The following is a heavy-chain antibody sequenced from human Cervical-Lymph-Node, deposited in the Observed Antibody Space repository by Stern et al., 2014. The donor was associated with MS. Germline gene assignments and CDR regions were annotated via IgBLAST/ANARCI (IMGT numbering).Heavy chain of an antibody. Sequence: VQLVESGAEVKKPGESLKISCKGSGYNFTSYWIGWVRQMPGKGLEWVGIIYPGDSDTRDSPSFQGQVTSSADKSISTAYLQWSSLKASDTAMYYCARHCAKREQCAFDYWGQGTLVTVSS. D-gene: IGHD6-19*01. CDR1: GYNFTSYW. V-gene: IGHV5-51*01. CDR2: IYPGDSDT. J-gene: IGHJ4*02. CDR3: ARHCAKREQCAFDY.